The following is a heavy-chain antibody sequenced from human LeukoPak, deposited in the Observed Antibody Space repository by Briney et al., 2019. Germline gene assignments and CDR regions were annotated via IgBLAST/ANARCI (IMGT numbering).Heavy chain of an antibody. V-gene: IGHV3-30*18. D-gene: IGHD6-13*01. J-gene: IGHJ4*02. Sequence: QPGGSLRLSCAASGFTLSSYGMHWVRQAPGKGLEWVAVISYDGSNKYYADSVKGRFTISRDNSKNTLYLQMNSLRAEDTAVYYCAKDRRALYSIAAAGTFDYWGQGTLVTVSS. CDR3: AKDRRALYSIAAAGTFDY. CDR2: ISYDGSNK. CDR1: GFTLSSYG.